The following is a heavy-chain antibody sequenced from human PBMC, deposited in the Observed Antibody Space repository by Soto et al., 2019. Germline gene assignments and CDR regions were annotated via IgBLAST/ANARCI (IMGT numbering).Heavy chain of an antibody. D-gene: IGHD3-10*01. Sequence: GASVKVSCKASGYTFTSYGISWVRQAPGQGLEWMGWISAYNGNTNYAQKLQGRVTMTTDTSTSTAYMELRSLRSDDTAVYYCARRITMVRGVIGYYYYGMDVWGQGTTVTVSS. CDR1: GYTFTSYG. CDR3: ARRITMVRGVIGYYYYGMDV. J-gene: IGHJ6*02. V-gene: IGHV1-18*04. CDR2: ISAYNGNT.